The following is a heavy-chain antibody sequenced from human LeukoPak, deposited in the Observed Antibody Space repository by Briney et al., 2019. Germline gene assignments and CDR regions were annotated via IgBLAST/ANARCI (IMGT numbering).Heavy chain of an antibody. Sequence: GGSLRLSCAASGFTFSDYAMTWVRQAPGKGLEWVAAISGSGDTTYYAESAKGRFTISRDNSKNTLYVQMNSLRAEDTAVYYCITPLPYSAQGGQGTLVTVSS. CDR1: GFTFSDYA. J-gene: IGHJ4*02. CDR2: ISGSGDTT. D-gene: IGHD2-21*01. V-gene: IGHV3-23*01. CDR3: ITPLPYSAQ.